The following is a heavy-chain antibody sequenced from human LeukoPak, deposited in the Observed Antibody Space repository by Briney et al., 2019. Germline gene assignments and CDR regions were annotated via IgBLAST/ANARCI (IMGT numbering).Heavy chain of an antibody. CDR2: IYYSGST. V-gene: IGHV4-39*01. D-gene: IGHD5-12*01. CDR1: GGSISSSSYY. J-gene: IGHJ4*02. Sequence: PSETLSLTCTVSGGSISSSSYYWGWIRQPPGKGLEWIGSIYYSGSTYYNPSLKSRVTISVDTSKNQFSLKLSSVTAADTAVYYCARRGEWLRFHYFDYWGQGTLVTVSS. CDR3: ARRGEWLRFHYFDY.